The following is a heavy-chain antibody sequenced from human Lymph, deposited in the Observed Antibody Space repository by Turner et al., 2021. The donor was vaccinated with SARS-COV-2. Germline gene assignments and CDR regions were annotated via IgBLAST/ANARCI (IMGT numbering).Heavy chain of an antibody. CDR3: AKSPLGEDYFDY. CDR2: ISGSGAMT. J-gene: IGHJ4*02. V-gene: IGHV3-23*01. D-gene: IGHD3-16*01. CDR1: GFTFSNDA. Sequence: EVQLLESGGDLVQPGGSLRLSCAASGFTFSNDAMSWVRQAPGKGLEWVSDISGSGAMTYYADSVKGRFTISRDNSKNTLFLQMNSLRADDTAIYYCAKSPLGEDYFDYWGQGTLVTVSS.